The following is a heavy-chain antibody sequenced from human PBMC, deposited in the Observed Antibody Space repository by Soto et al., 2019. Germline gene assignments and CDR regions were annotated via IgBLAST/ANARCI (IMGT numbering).Heavy chain of an antibody. Sequence: EVQLVESGGGLVQPGRSLRLSCAASGFVIDDYAMHWVRQAPGKGLEWVSGISWNSGTLAYADSVKGRFTISRDNANNFLYLQMNSLRVEDTALYYCAKDRDYGGSAPDYWGQGTPVTVSS. V-gene: IGHV3-9*01. CDR2: ISWNSGTL. CDR1: GFVIDDYA. J-gene: IGHJ4*02. D-gene: IGHD4-17*01. CDR3: AKDRDYGGSAPDY.